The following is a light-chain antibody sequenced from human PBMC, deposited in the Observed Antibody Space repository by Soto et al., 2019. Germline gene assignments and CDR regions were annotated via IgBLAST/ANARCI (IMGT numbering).Light chain of an antibody. CDR2: SNY. Sequence: QSVVTQPPSASGTPGQRVTISCSGSSSNIGSYTVNWYQQVPGTAPKLLIHSNYQRPSGIPDRFSGSKSSTSASLAISGLQSEDEAHYYCAAWDDSLNGLVFGGGTKVTVL. J-gene: IGLJ2*01. CDR1: SSNIGSYT. CDR3: AAWDDSLNGLV. V-gene: IGLV1-44*01.